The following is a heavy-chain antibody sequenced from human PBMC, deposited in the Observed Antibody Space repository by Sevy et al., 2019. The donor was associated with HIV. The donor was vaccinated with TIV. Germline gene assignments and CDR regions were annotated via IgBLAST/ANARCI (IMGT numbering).Heavy chain of an antibody. D-gene: IGHD2-15*01. Sequence: ASVNVSCKTSGYTFTSYKITWVRQAPGQGLEWMGWVSAHNGDTNYAQRFRGRVTMTTDTSTSTAYMDLRSLRSDDTAVYYCVRAYCSGGRCYSGAYWGQGTLVTVSS. J-gene: IGHJ4*02. CDR2: VSAHNGDT. V-gene: IGHV1-18*01. CDR1: GYTFTSYK. CDR3: VRAYCSGGRCYSGAY.